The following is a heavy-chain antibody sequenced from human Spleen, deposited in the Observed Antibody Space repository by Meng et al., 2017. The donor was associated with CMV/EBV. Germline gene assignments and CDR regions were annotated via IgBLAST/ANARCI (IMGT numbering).Heavy chain of an antibody. CDR2: IYPGDSDT. D-gene: IGHD5-18*01. V-gene: IGHV5-51*01. CDR3: ARHVRTAMFTYFDL. J-gene: IGHJ2*01. CDR1: EYSFTNYW. Sequence: KGSEYSFTNYWIGWVRQMPGKGLEWMGIIYPGDSDTRYSPSFQGQVTISADKSISTAYLQWSSLKASDTAMYYCARHVRTAMFTYFDLWGRGTLVTVSS.